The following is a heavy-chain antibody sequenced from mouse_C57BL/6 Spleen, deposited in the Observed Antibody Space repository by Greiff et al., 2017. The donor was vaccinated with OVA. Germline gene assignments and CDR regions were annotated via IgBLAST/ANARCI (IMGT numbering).Heavy chain of an antibody. V-gene: IGHV5-6*02. CDR2: ISSGGSYT. CDR3: ARQDSYYAMDY. Sequence: DVMLVESGGDLVKPGGSLKLSCAASGFTFSSYGMSWVRQTPDKRLEWVATISSGGSYTYYPDSVKGRFTISRDNAKNTLYLQMSSLKSEDTAMYYCARQDSYYAMDYWGQGTSVTVSS. J-gene: IGHJ4*01. CDR1: GFTFSSYG.